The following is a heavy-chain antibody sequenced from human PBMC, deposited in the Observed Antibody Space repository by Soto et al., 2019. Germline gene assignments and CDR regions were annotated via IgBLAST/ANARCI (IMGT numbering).Heavy chain of an antibody. CDR1: GFTFSSYS. CDR3: ARGGRAHYFFDY. J-gene: IGHJ4*02. D-gene: IGHD6-25*01. V-gene: IGHV3-21*01. Sequence: GGSLRLSCAASGFTFSSYSMNWVRQAPGKGLEWVSSISSTSGSIYYADSMKGRFTISRDNAKNSLYLQMNSLRAEDTAVYYCARGGRAHYFFDYCGQGTLVTVSS. CDR2: ISSTSGSI.